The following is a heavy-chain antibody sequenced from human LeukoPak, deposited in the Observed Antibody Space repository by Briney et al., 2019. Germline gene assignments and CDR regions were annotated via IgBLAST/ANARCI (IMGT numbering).Heavy chain of an antibody. J-gene: IGHJ4*02. D-gene: IGHD6-19*01. CDR2: ISSSSSYI. CDR1: GFTVSDYF. V-gene: IGHV3-21*01. CDR3: ARVSVYSSGKAFDY. Sequence: GGSLRLSCAASGFTVSDYFMTWIRPAPGKGLEWVSSISSSSSYIYYADSVKGRFTISRDNAENSLYLQMNSLRAEDTAVYYCARVSVYSSGKAFDYWGQGTLVTVSS.